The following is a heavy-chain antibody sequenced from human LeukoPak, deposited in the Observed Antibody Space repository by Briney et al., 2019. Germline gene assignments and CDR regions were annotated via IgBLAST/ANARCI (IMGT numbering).Heavy chain of an antibody. Sequence: SQTLSLTCTVSGGSISSGVYYWSWLRQHPGKGLEWIGYIYYSGSTYYNPSLKSRVTISVDTSKNQFSLKLSSVTAADTAVYYCARDLLAAEGWFDPWGQGTLVTVSS. D-gene: IGHD6-13*01. CDR1: GGSISSGVYY. CDR2: IYYSGST. J-gene: IGHJ5*02. V-gene: IGHV4-31*03. CDR3: ARDLLAAEGWFDP.